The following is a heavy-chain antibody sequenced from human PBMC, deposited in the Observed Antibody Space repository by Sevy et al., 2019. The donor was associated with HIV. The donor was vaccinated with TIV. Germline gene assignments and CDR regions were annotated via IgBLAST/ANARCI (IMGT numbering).Heavy chain of an antibody. D-gene: IGHD5-18*01. CDR1: GFSFSIYW. V-gene: IGHV3-74*03. Sequence: GGSLRLSCAASGFSFSIYWMHWVRQVPGKGLVWVSRINGDGSSTTYADSVKGRFTFSRDNAKNTLFLQMNSLRVEDTALYYCVREGVVGYSYGFDYWGQGTLVTVSS. J-gene: IGHJ4*02. CDR2: INGDGSST. CDR3: VREGVVGYSYGFDY.